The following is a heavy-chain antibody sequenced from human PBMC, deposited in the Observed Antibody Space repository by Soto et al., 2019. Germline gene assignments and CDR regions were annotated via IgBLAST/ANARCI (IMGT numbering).Heavy chain of an antibody. Sequence: GGSLRLSCAGSGFTFGSYAMTWVRQAPGKGLEWVSGISDSGGSSSSADSVKGRFTVSRDNSKNTLYLQMDSLTGDDTAVYYCTKGGDSWSGYAQHWGQGALVTVSS. CDR2: ISDSGGSS. J-gene: IGHJ1*01. CDR3: TKGGDSWSGYAQH. CDR1: GFTFGSYA. V-gene: IGHV3-23*01. D-gene: IGHD3-3*01.